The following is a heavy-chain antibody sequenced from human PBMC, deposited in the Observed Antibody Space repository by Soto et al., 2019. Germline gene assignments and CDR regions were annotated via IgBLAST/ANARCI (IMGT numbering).Heavy chain of an antibody. J-gene: IGHJ2*01. V-gene: IGHV4-61*08. CDR1: GGSVSTGVHY. D-gene: IGHD6-13*01. CDR2: IYYSGST. Sequence: QVQLQESGPGLVKPSETLSLTCTVSVSGGSVSTGVHYWSWIRQPPGKGLEWIGYIYYSGSTNYNPSLKSRVTISVDTSKNEFSLKLTSVTAADTAVYYCARGYYTSWYWFDRWGRGTLVTVSS. CDR3: ARGYYTSWYWFDR.